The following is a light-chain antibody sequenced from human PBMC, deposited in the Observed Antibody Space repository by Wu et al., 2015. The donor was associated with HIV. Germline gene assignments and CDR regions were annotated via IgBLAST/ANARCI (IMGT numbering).Light chain of an antibody. CDR2: AAS. CDR1: ESISSY. Sequence: IQMTQSPSSLSAFVGDRVTITCRASESISSYLSWYQQKPGKVPKLLIYAASNLKGGAPSRFSSSGSGTDFTLTISSLQPEDFATYYCQQTYITPYSFGQGTKLEIK. V-gene: IGKV1-39*01. CDR3: QQTYITPYS. J-gene: IGKJ2*03.